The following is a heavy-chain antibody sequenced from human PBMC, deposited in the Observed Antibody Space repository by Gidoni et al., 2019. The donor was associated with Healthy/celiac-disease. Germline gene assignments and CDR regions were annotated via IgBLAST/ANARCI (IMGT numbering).Heavy chain of an antibody. CDR3: ARDGRRGTTFYYFDY. J-gene: IGHJ4*02. CDR1: GFTLSSHS. CDR2: ISSSSSYI. V-gene: IGHV3-21*01. Sequence: EVQLVESGGGLVKPGGSLRLSCAASGFTLSSHSMNWVRQAPGKGLEWVSSISSSSSYIYYADSVKGRFTISRDNAKNSLYLQMNSLRAEDTAVYYCARDGRRGTTFYYFDYWGQGTLVTVSS. D-gene: IGHD1-7*01.